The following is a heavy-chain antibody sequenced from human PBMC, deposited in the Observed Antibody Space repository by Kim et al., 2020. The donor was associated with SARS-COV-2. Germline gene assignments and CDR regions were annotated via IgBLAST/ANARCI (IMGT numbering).Heavy chain of an antibody. Sequence: GVSRTIAGQGSGYTFSDYWIAWVRKTPDKVLEWVGIIYPDDSDTKYSPSFQGRVIISADTSSSTAFLQWRSLQASDTAMYYCAKTSRTGLATGY. CDR1: GYTFSDYW. J-gene: IGHJ4*03. CDR3: AKTSRTGLATGY. V-gene: IGHV5-51*01. CDR2: IYPDDSDT.